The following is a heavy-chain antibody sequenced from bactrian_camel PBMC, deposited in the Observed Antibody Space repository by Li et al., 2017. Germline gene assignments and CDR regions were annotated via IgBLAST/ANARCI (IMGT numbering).Heavy chain of an antibody. V-gene: IGHV3S56*01. CDR3: AAGDLACFGYIFDSDLY. J-gene: IGHJ4*01. D-gene: IGHD3*01. Sequence: HVQLVESGGGSVQAGGSLRLSCTASGFTRDRYCMGWFRQAPGKEREAVAAFESDGRTNYDDSVKGRFTISLDYAARTGYLQMDSLKPEDTAMYYCAAGDLACFGYIFDSDLYWAQGTQVTVS. CDR1: GFTRDRYC. CDR2: FESDGRT.